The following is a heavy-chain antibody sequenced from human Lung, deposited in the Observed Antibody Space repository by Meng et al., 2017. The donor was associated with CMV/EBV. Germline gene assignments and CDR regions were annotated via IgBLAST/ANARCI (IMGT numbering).Heavy chain of an antibody. CDR3: LRRSGGSV. D-gene: IGHD3-10*01. CDR2: IPHRGSS. J-gene: IGHJ1*01. Sequence: QVPLRDSGPALVKPSETLSLPCAVSGDSTTNHNWWAWVRQPPGKGLEWIGEIPHRGSSAYNPSLKSRVSMSIDKSKNQFSLKLTSVTAADTAVYHCLRRSGGSVWGQGTLVTVSS. CDR1: GDSTTNHNW. V-gene: IGHV4-4*02.